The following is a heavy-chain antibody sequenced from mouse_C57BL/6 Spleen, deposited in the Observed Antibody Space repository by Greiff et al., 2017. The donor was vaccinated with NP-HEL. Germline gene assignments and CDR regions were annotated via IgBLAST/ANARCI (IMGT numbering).Heavy chain of an antibody. CDR2: ISGGGGNT. V-gene: IGHV5-9*01. CDR1: GFTFSSYT. Sequence: EVQLVESGGGLVKPGGSLKLSCAASGFTFSSYTMSWVRQTPEKRLEWVATISGGGGNTYYPDSVKGRFTISRDNAKNTLYLQMSSLRSEDTALYYCARHNYYFDYWGQGTTLTVSS. J-gene: IGHJ2*01. D-gene: IGHD1-3*01. CDR3: ARHNYYFDY.